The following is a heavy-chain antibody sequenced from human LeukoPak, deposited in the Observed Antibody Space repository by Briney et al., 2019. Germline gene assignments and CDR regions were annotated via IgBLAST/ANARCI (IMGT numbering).Heavy chain of an antibody. J-gene: IGHJ3*02. D-gene: IGHD3-3*01. CDR3: ARDQGFLKDHDAFDI. CDR2: IIPIFGTA. V-gene: IGHV1-69*05. CDR1: GGTFGSYA. Sequence: GSSVKVSCKASGGTFGSYAISWVRQAPGQGLEWMGGIIPIFGTANYAQKFQGRVTITTDESTSTAYMELSSLRSEDTAVYYCARDQGFLKDHDAFDIWGQGTMVTVSS.